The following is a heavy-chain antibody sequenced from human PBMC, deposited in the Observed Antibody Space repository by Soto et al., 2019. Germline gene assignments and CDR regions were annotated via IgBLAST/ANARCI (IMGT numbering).Heavy chain of an antibody. J-gene: IGHJ5*02. D-gene: IGHD5-12*01. CDR1: GDSVSSNTAS. V-gene: IGHV6-1*01. CDR2: TYFRSKWYN. Sequence: SETLSLTCAISGDSVSSNTASWNWIRQAPSRGLEWLGRTYFRSKWYNDYAVSVKSRIIINPDTSNNQFSLQLNSVTPEDTAVYFCAKGDNLGPKTGYAFDPWGQGIMVTVS. CDR3: AKGDNLGPKTGYAFDP.